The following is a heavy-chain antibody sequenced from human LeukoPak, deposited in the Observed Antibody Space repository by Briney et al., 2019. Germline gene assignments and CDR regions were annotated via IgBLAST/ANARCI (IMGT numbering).Heavy chain of an antibody. CDR3: ARDRPGSYFDY. V-gene: IGHV4-59*12. CDR2: IYYSGST. CDR1: GGSISSYY. Sequence: PSETLSLTCTVSGGSISSYYWSWIRQPPGKGLEWIGYIYYSGSTNYNPSLKSRVTISVDTSKNQFSLKLSSVTAADTAVYYCARDRPGSYFDYWGQGTLVTVSS. J-gene: IGHJ4*02.